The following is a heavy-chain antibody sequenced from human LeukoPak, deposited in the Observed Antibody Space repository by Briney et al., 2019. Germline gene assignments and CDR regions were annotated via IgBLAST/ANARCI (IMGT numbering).Heavy chain of an antibody. Sequence: PGGSLRLSCAASGFTFNNFGMHWVRQPPGKGLEWIGEINHSGSTNYNPSLKSRVTISVDTSKNQFSLKLSSVTAADTAVYYCARFRKTYYYYYYMDVWGKGTTVTVSS. CDR2: INHSGST. CDR3: ARFRKTYYYYYYMDV. CDR1: GFTFNNFG. J-gene: IGHJ6*03. V-gene: IGHV4-34*01.